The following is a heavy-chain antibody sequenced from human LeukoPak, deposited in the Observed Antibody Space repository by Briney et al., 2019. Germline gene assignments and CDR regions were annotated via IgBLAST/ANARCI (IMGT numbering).Heavy chain of an antibody. D-gene: IGHD6-13*01. CDR3: ARDLAAAGSYYYYGLDV. Sequence: GGSLRLSCAASGFTVSSNYMSWVRQAPGKGLEWVSVIYSGGSTYYADSVKGRFTISRDNSKNTLYLQMNSLRAEDTAVYYCARDLAAAGSYYYYGLDVWGQGTTVTVSS. V-gene: IGHV3-66*01. CDR2: IYSGGST. CDR1: GFTVSSNY. J-gene: IGHJ6*02.